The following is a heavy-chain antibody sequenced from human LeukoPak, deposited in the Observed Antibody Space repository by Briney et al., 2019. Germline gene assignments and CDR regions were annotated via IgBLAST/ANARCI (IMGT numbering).Heavy chain of an antibody. CDR2: ISAYNGNT. CDR1: GYTFTSYG. J-gene: IGHJ4*02. Sequence: GASVKVSCKASGYTFTSYGISWVRQAPGQGLEWMGWISAYNGNTNYAQNLQGRVTMTTDTSTSTAYMELRSLRPDDTAVYYCARDPRDYYGSGSYDFDYWGQGTLVTVSS. D-gene: IGHD3-10*01. CDR3: ARDPRDYYGSGSYDFDY. V-gene: IGHV1-18*01.